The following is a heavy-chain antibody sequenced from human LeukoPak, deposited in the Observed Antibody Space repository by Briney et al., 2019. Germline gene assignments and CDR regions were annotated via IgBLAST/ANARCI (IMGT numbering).Heavy chain of an antibody. D-gene: IGHD6-25*01. J-gene: IGHJ5*02. CDR3: ARGAAAIRYWLDP. V-gene: IGHV4-4*07. CDR2: IYTNGNT. CDR1: GGSITNYY. Sequence: SETLSLTCTVSGGSITNYYWSWIRQSAGRGLEWIGRIYTNGNTNYNPSLKSRVTMSVETSRNQFSLKLRSATAADTAVYYCARGAAAIRYWLDPWGQGILVTVSS.